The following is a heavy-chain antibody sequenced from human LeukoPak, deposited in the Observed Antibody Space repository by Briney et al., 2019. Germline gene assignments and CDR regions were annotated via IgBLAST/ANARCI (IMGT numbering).Heavy chain of an antibody. Sequence: SAPTLLKPTQTLTLTCTFSGFSLSTSGVGVGWIRQPPGKALEWLALIYLDDDKRYSPSLKSRLTITKDTSKNQVVLTMTNMDPVDTATYHCAHSLPYYYDSGSNPYDAFDIWGQGTTVTVSS. J-gene: IGHJ3*02. D-gene: IGHD3-10*01. V-gene: IGHV2-5*02. CDR1: GFSLSTSGVG. CDR2: IYLDDDK. CDR3: AHSLPYYYDSGSNPYDAFDI.